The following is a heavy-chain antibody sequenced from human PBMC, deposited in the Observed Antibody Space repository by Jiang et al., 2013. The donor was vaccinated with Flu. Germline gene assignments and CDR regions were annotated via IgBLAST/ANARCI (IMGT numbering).Heavy chain of an antibody. CDR1: GGSISSGDYY. CDR3: ARAGGADYGDYSYWYFDL. Sequence: GSGLVKPSQTLSLTCTVSGGSISSGDYYWSWIRQPPGKGLEWIGYIYYSGSTYYNPSLKSRVTISVDTSKNQFSLKLSSVTAADTAVYYCARAGGADYGDYSYWYFDLWGRGHPGHCLL. D-gene: IGHD4-17*01. J-gene: IGHJ2*01. V-gene: IGHV4-30-4*01. CDR2: IYYSGST.